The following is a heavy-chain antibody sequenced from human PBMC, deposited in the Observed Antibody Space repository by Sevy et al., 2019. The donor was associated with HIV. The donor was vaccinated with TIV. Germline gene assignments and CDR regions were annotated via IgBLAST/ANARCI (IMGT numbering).Heavy chain of an antibody. CDR2: IYYSGST. CDR3: ARTSGSAEWGYYFDC. J-gene: IGHJ4*02. V-gene: IGHV4-61*01. D-gene: IGHD1-26*01. Sequence: SETLSLTCTVSDGSVSSITNYWSWIRQPPGKGLEWIGYIYYSGSTNYNPSLKSRVTVSVDTSKNQFSLKLYSVTAADTAVYYCARTSGSAEWGYYFDCWGQGTLVTVSS. CDR1: DGSVSSITNY.